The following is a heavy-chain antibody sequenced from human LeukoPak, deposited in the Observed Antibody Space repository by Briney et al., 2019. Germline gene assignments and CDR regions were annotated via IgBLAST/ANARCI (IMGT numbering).Heavy chain of an antibody. CDR1: GFTFSRYS. J-gene: IGHJ3*02. CDR3: ARGDSRRSFDI. CDR2: ISSSSSYI. D-gene: IGHD2-21*02. V-gene: IGHV3-21*01. Sequence: GGSLRLSCAASGFTFSRYSMNWVRQAPGKGLEWVSSISSSSSYIYYADSVKGRFTISRDNAKNSLYLQMNSLRAEDTAVYYCARGDSRRSFDIWGQGTMVTVSS.